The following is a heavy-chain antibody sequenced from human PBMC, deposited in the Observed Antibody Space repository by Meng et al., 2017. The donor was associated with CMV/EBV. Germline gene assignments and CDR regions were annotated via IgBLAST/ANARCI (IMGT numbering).Heavy chain of an antibody. V-gene: IGHV3-15*01. J-gene: IGHJ4*02. Sequence: VQLVGFGGGLVMLGWSLRLSCAASGFTFSNAWMRWAGQAPGKGLGWVGRIKSKTDGGTTDYAATVKGRFSISRDDSKNTLYLQMKSLKPEDTAVYYCTGIAAGWGQGTLVTVSS. D-gene: IGHD6-13*01. CDR3: TGIAAG. CDR2: IKSKTDGGTT. CDR1: GFTFSNAW.